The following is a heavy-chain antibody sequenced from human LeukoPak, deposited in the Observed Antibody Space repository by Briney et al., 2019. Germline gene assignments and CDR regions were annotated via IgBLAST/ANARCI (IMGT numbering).Heavy chain of an antibody. D-gene: IGHD5-12*01. CDR3: ARDRGYTQDY. CDR1: GFTFSSYW. Sequence: PGGSLRLSCAASGFTFSSYWMHWVRQAPGKGRVWVSYIKSDGRSTSYADSVKGRFTISRDNAKNTLYLQMNSLRAEDTAVYYCARDRGYTQDYWGQGTLVTVSS. CDR2: IKSDGRST. V-gene: IGHV3-74*01. J-gene: IGHJ4*02.